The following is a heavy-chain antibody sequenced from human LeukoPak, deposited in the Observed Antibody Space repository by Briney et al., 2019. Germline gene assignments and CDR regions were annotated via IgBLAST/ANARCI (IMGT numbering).Heavy chain of an antibody. CDR2: IIPILGIA. Sequence: ASVKVSCKASGGTFSSYAISWVRQAPGQGLEWMGRIIPILGIANYAQKFQGRVTITADKSTSTAYMELSSLRSEDTAVYYCATSNCPSSTSCYTGDGAFDIWGQGTMVTVSS. CDR3: ATSNCPSSTSCYTGDGAFDI. J-gene: IGHJ3*02. D-gene: IGHD2-2*02. CDR1: GGTFSSYA. V-gene: IGHV1-69*04.